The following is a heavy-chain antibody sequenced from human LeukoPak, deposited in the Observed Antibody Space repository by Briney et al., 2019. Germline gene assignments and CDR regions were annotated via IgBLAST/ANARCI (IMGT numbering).Heavy chain of an antibody. CDR2: ISYDASNK. CDR3: ARDQGPGSYLTN. Sequence: GRSLRLSCAASGFTFSSYAMHWVRQAPGKGLEWVAVISYDASNKYYADSVKGRFTISRDNSRNTLYLQMNSLRPEDTAVYYCARDQGPGSYLTNWGQGTLVTVSS. J-gene: IGHJ4*02. D-gene: IGHD3-10*01. CDR1: GFTFSSYA. V-gene: IGHV3-30-3*01.